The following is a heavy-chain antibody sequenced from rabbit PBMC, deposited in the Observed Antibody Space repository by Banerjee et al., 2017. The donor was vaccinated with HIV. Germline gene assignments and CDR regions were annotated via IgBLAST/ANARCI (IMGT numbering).Heavy chain of an antibody. Sequence: QSLEESGGDLVKPGASLTLTCTASGFSFSSSYYMCWVRQAPGKGLEWIACIYAGSSGSTYYASWAKGRFTISKTSSTTVTLQMTSLTAADTATYFCARYAGSSYYNLWGQGTLVTVS. CDR3: ARYAGSSYYNL. V-gene: IGHV1S40*01. CDR2: IYAGSSGST. J-gene: IGHJ4*01. D-gene: IGHD8-1*01. CDR1: GFSFSSSYY.